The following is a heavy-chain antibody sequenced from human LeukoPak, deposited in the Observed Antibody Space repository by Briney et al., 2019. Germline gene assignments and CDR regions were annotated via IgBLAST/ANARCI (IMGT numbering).Heavy chain of an antibody. Sequence: GGSLRLSCAASGFTFSSYGMHWVRQAPGKGLEWVAFIRYDGSNKYYADFVKGRFTISRDNSKNTLYLQMNSLRVEDTAVYYCAKDGWDYYGSGSYYNDWGQGTLVTVSS. CDR2: IRYDGSNK. J-gene: IGHJ4*02. D-gene: IGHD3-10*01. CDR3: AKDGWDYYGSGSYYND. CDR1: GFTFSSYG. V-gene: IGHV3-30*02.